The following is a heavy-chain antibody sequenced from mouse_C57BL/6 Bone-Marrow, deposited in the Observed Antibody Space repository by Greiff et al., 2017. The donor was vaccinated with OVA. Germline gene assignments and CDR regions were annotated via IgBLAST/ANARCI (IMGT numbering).Heavy chain of an antibody. V-gene: IGHV5-15*01. CDR1: GFTFSDYG. CDR2: ISNLAYSI. CDR3: ARHDYYGSTWFAY. D-gene: IGHD1-1*01. Sequence: EVKLVESGGGLVQPGGSLKLSCAASGFTFSDYGMAWVRQAPRKGPEWVAFISNLAYSIYYADTVTGRFTISRENAKNTLYLERSSLRSEDTAMYYGARHDYYGSTWFAYWGQGTLVTVSA. J-gene: IGHJ3*01.